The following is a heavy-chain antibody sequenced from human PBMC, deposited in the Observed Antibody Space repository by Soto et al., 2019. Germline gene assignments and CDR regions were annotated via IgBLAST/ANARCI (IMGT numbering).Heavy chain of an antibody. CDR1: GFTFSSYA. CDR3: AKDRHNIVVVPAAMYY. CDR2: ISGSGGST. J-gene: IGHJ4*02. D-gene: IGHD2-2*01. V-gene: IGHV3-23*01. Sequence: PGGSLRLSCAASGFTFSSYAMSWVRQAPGKGLEWVSAISGSGGSTYYADSVKGRFTISRDNSKNTLYLQMNSLRAEDTAVYYCAKDRHNIVVVPAAMYYWGQGTLVTVSS.